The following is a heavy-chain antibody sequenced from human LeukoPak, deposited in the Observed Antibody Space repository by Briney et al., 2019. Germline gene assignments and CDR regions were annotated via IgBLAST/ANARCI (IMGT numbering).Heavy chain of an antibody. CDR1: GGSLSGYY. V-gene: IGHV4-4*09. J-gene: IGHJ4*02. CDR3: ARRISSWNVYIDK. CDR2: IYSSGTT. D-gene: IGHD1-1*01. Sequence: SSETLSLTCTVSGGSLSGYYWNWIRQTPGKGLEWIGYIYSSGTTNYNRSLQSRVIISLDTPKNQFSLSVTSVTAADTAMYFCARRISSWNVYIDKWGQGIQVTVSS.